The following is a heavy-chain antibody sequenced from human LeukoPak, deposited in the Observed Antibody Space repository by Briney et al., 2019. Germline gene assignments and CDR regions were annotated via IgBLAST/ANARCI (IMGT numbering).Heavy chain of an antibody. J-gene: IGHJ4*02. CDR2: ISYDGSNK. CDR3: EGVRGVRGFYFDY. V-gene: IGHV3-30*04. Sequence: SGRSLRLSCAASGCTFSSYAMHWVRQAPGKGLEWVAVISYDGSNKYYADSVKGRFTISRDNSKNTLYLQMNSLRAEDTAVYYCEGVRGVRGFYFDYWGQGTLVTVSS. CDR1: GCTFSSYA. D-gene: IGHD3-10*01.